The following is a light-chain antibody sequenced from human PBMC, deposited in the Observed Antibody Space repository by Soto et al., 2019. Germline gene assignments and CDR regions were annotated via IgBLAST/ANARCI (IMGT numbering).Light chain of an antibody. J-gene: IGKJ4*01. CDR3: QQRNNWPLT. CDR1: QSISTY. V-gene: IGKV3-11*01. Sequence: EIVLTQSPATLSLSPGERATLSCRASQSISTYLAWYQQKPGQAPRLLIYDASNRATGIPARFSSSASGTDFILTNSRIEPEAFAVYYCQQRNNWPLTFGGGTKVEFK. CDR2: DAS.